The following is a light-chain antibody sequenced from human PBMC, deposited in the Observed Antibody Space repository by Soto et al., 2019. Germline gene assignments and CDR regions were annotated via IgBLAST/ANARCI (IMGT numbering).Light chain of an antibody. CDR2: AAY. CDR1: QRISTH. CDR3: QQSYSTPRT. Sequence: DIQMTQSPSSLSASVGDRVTITCRASQRISTHLNWYQQKPGKAPNLLIYAAYNLQSGLPSRFSGSGSGTDFTLTISSLQPEDFATYYCQQSYSTPRTFGQRTKVEIK. J-gene: IGKJ1*01. V-gene: IGKV1-39*01.